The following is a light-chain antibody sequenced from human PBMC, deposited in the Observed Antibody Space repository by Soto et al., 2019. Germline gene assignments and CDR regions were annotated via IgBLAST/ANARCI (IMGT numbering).Light chain of an antibody. J-gene: IGKJ1*01. CDR2: GAS. V-gene: IGKV3-15*01. CDR1: QSVSSN. CDR3: QQYNNWPPRGT. Sequence: EIVMTQSPATLSVSPGERATLSCRASQSVSSNLAWYQQKPGHAPRLLIYGASTRATGFPARFSGSGSGTEFTLTISSLQSEDFAVYYCQQYNNWPPRGTFGQGTKVEIK.